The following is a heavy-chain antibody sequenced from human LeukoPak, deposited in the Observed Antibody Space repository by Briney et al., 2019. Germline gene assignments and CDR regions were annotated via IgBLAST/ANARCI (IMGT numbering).Heavy chain of an antibody. D-gene: IGHD3/OR15-3a*01. V-gene: IGHV4-34*01. CDR1: GESFSGHY. Sequence: SETLSFTCAVYGESFSGHYWSWIRQPPGKGLEWIGEINQSGSANYKPSLKSRVTMSVDTSKNQFSLKLASVTAADTAMYFCARGQEDWGVIQRAVKFDFWAQGTLVTVSS. J-gene: IGHJ4*02. CDR2: INQSGSA. CDR3: ARGQEDWGVIQRAVKFDF.